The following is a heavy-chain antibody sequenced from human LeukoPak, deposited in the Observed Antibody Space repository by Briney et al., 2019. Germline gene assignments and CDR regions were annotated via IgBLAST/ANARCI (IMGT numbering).Heavy chain of an antibody. CDR1: GYTFTGYY. J-gene: IGHJ4*02. CDR2: IHPNSGGT. Sequence: APVKVSFKASGYTFTGYYLHWVRQAPGQGLEWMGWIHPNSGGTHYAQKFQGRVTMTRDTSITTAYMELTRLRSDDTAVYYCARDMGGYSGYDYDYWGQGTLVTVSS. D-gene: IGHD5-12*01. V-gene: IGHV1-2*02. CDR3: ARDMGGYSGYDYDY.